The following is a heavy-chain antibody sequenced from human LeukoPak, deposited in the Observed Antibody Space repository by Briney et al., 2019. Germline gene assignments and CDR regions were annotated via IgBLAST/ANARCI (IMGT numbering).Heavy chain of an antibody. CDR2: IYYSGST. Sequence: SETLSLTCTVSGGSISSYYWSWIRQPPGKGLEWIGYIYYSGSTNYNPSLKSRVTISVDTSKNQFSLKLSSVTAADTAVYYCARVDTAMRNFDYWGQGTLVTVSS. CDR1: GGSISSYY. D-gene: IGHD5-18*01. V-gene: IGHV4-59*01. J-gene: IGHJ4*02. CDR3: ARVDTAMRNFDY.